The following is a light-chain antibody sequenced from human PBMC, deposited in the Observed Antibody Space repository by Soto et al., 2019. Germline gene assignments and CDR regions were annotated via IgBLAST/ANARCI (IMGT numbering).Light chain of an antibody. CDR3: QQYDGYSPQT. CDR1: QSVRNW. V-gene: IGKV1-5*01. CDR2: DSS. Sequence: DIQMTQSPSTLFASVGDRVTITCRASQSVRNWLAWYQQKPGRAPHLLIYDSSTLEPRVPSRFRGSGSGTEFTLPINGLQPDDFGTYYCQQYDGYSPQTFGQGTKVEIK. J-gene: IGKJ1*01.